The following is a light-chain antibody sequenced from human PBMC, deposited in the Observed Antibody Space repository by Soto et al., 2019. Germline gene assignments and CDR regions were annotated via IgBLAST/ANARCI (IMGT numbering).Light chain of an antibody. CDR3: QQSYSYPFT. CDR1: QSITNY. Sequence: DIQMTQTASSLSVSVGDRVTITCRAIQSITNYLNWYHQKPGKAPKLLVYAASSLQSGVPSRFSGNGSGTDFTLTISSLQPEDFASNYCQQSYSYPFTFGQGTKLEIK. V-gene: IGKV1-39*01. CDR2: AAS. J-gene: IGKJ2*01.